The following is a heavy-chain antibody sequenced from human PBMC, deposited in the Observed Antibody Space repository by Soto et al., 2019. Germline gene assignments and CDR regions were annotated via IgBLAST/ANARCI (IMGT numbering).Heavy chain of an antibody. J-gene: IGHJ4*02. D-gene: IGHD3-3*01. Sequence: EVQLLESGGGLVQPGGSLRLSCAASGFTFSSYVMSWVRQAPGKRLEWVSGISGSGGSTYYADSVKGRFTISRDNSKNTRYLQMNSLRAEDTAVYYCAKVPYDFWSGYYPPLYFDYWGQGTLVTVSS. CDR2: ISGSGGST. CDR3: AKVPYDFWSGYYPPLYFDY. CDR1: GFTFSSYV. V-gene: IGHV3-23*01.